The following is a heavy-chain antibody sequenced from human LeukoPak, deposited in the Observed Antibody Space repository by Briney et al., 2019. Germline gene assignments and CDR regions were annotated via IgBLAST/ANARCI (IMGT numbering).Heavy chain of an antibody. CDR1: GDSISTSSSY. Sequence: SETLSLTCSVSGDSISTSSSYWGWIRQPPGKGLEWIGSIYYSGSTYYNPSLKSRVTISVDTSKNQFSLKLSSVTAEGTAVYYCARDSTSHHDSSGYSVDYWGQGTLVTVSS. CDR2: IYYSGST. CDR3: ARDSTSHHDSSGYSVDY. J-gene: IGHJ4*02. V-gene: IGHV4-39*07. D-gene: IGHD3-22*01.